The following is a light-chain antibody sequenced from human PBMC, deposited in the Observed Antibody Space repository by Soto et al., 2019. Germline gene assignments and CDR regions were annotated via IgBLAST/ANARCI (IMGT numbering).Light chain of an antibody. CDR2: DDS. CDR3: QVWDGSSDQVI. Sequence: SYELTQPPSVSVAPGQTARITCGGDNIGTKSVHWNQQKPGQAPVLVVYDDSDRPSGIPERFSGSNSGNTATLTISRVEAGDEAAYYCQVWDGSSDQVIFGGGTKLIVL. CDR1: NIGTKS. J-gene: IGLJ2*01. V-gene: IGLV3-21*02.